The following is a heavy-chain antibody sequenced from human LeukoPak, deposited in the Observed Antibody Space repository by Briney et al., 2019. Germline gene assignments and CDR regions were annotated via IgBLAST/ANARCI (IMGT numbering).Heavy chain of an antibody. CDR1: GFTFSRYS. CDR3: ARGPQFCSGGSCFGYYFDY. Sequence: GGSLRLSCAASGFTFSRYSMNWVRQPPGKGLEWFSSISASGSHIYYADSVKGRFSISRDSARNSVYVQMSSLRAEDTAVYYCARGPQFCSGGSCFGYYFDYWGQGALVTVSS. J-gene: IGHJ4*02. D-gene: IGHD2-15*01. V-gene: IGHV3-21*01. CDR2: ISASGSHI.